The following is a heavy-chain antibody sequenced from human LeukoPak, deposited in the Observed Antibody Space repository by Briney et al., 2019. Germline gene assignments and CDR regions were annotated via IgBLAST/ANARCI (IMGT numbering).Heavy chain of an antibody. CDR3: ARGGRSAFDV. CDR1: GGSISSDHW. V-gene: IGHV4-4*02. CDR2: IFHIGVT. J-gene: IGHJ3*01. Sequence: SETLSLTCAISGGSISSDHWWSWVRQPPGKSLEWIGEIFHIGVTNYKPSLKSRVSMSVDKSRHQFSLNLRSMTAADTAVYFCARGGRSAFDVWGPGTKVIVSS.